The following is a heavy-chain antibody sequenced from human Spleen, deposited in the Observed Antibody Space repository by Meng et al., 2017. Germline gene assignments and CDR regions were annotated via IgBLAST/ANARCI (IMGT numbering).Heavy chain of an antibody. CDR1: GGSFSGYY. V-gene: IGHV4-34*01. CDR2: IYYTGTT. D-gene: IGHD4-17*01. CDR3: ARGAGPTDSYFDH. J-gene: IGHJ4*02. Sequence: QVPLQQWGAGLLKPSETLSLTCAVYGGSFSGYYWSWIRQPPGKGLEWIGYIYYTGTTDYNPSLKSLVTISMDTSKSQFSLRLSSVTAADTAVYYCARGAGPTDSYFDHWGQGTLVTVSS.